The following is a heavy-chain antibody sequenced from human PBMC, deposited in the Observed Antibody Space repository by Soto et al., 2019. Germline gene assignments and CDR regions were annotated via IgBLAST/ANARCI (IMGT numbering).Heavy chain of an antibody. Sequence: SLKVSCKASGFTFTSSAMECVRQSCGQRLEWIGWIVVGSGNTNYAQKFQERVTITRDMSTSTAYMELSSLRSEDTAEYYCAAKVDSSGSFNIWAQRTMVTVS. D-gene: IGHD3-22*01. CDR3: AAKVDSSGSFNI. CDR1: GFTFTSSA. V-gene: IGHV1-58*02. CDR2: IVVGSGNT. J-gene: IGHJ3*02.